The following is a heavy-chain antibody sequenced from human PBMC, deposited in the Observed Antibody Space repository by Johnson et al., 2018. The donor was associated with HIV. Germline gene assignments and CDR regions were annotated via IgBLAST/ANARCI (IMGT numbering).Heavy chain of an antibody. D-gene: IGHD1-1*01. CDR3: ANPTGSDAFDI. J-gene: IGHJ3*02. CDR1: GFTFSSYD. V-gene: IGHV3-13*01. Sequence: EVQLVESGGGLVQPGGSLRLSCAASGFTFSSYDMHWVRQATGKGLEWVSAIGTAGDTYYPGSVKGRFTISRENAKNTLYLQMNSLRAEDTAVYYCANPTGSDAFDIWGQGTMVTVSS. CDR2: IGTAGDT.